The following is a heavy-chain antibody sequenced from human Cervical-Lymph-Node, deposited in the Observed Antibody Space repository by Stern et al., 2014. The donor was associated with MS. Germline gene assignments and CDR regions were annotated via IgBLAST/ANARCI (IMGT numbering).Heavy chain of an antibody. D-gene: IGHD4-11*01. CDR2: IFPSGST. CDR1: GESISTGDFY. J-gene: IGHJ5*02. V-gene: IGHV4-61*02. Sequence: QVQLVQSGPGLVKPSQTLSLTCTVSGESISTGDFYWSWIRQPAGKQPEYIGRIFPSGSTNYNPSLKSRVTMLVDTSRNQFSLRLTSVTAADTALYYCAKAANDYLSPWGRGILVIVSS. CDR3: AKAANDYLSP.